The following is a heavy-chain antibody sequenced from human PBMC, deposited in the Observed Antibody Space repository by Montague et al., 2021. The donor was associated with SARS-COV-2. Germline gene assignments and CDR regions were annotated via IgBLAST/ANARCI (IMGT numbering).Heavy chain of an antibody. Sequence: SLRPSCAASGFTFSSYEMNWVRQAPGKGLEWVSYISSSGSTIYYADSVKGRFTISRDNAKNSLYLQMNSLRAGDTAIYYCASDSGIEIPDYYYSMDVWGQGTTVTVSS. J-gene: IGHJ6*02. CDR1: GFTFSSYE. CDR2: ISSSGSTI. D-gene: IGHD5-24*01. CDR3: ASDSGIEIPDYYYSMDV. V-gene: IGHV3-48*03.